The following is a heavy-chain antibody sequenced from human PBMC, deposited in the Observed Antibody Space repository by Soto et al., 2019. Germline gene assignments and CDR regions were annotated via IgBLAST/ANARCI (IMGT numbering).Heavy chain of an antibody. D-gene: IGHD6-13*01. CDR3: ARVQYSSSWHPFYFQH. CDR2: IYYSGST. V-gene: IGHV4-30-4*01. Sequence: TLSLTCTVSGGSISSGDYYWSWIRQPPGKGLEWIGYIYYSGSTYYNPSLKSRVTISVDTSKNQFSLKLSSVTAADTAVYYCARVQYSSSWHPFYFQHWGQAPLVTSPQ. J-gene: IGHJ1*01. CDR1: GGSISSGDYY.